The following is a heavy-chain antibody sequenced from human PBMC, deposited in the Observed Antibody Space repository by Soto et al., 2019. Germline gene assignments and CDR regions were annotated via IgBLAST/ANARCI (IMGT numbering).Heavy chain of an antibody. V-gene: IGHV3-21*01. CDR1: GFTFSSYS. J-gene: IGHJ6*02. Sequence: PGGSLRLSCAASGFTFSSYSMNWVRQAPGKGLEWVSSISSSSYIYYADSVKGRFTISRDNAKNSLYLQMNSLRAEDTAVYYCAIDFWLERRYYGAGSCAPGNYYYGVDVWGQGTTVTVSS. D-gene: IGHD3-10*01. CDR3: AIDFWLERRYYGAGSCAPGNYYYGVDV. CDR2: ISSSSYI.